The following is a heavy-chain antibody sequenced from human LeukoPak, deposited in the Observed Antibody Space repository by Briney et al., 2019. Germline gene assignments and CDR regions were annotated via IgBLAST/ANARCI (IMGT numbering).Heavy chain of an antibody. CDR2: IYYSGST. Sequence: SETLSLTCTVSGGSISSYYWSWIRQPPGMGLEWIGYIYYSGSTNYNPSLKSRVTISVDTSKNQFSLKLSSVTAADTAVYYCARLYYYGSGSYHLWFDPWGQGTLVTVSS. CDR1: GGSISSYY. J-gene: IGHJ5*02. CDR3: ARLYYYGSGSYHLWFDP. V-gene: IGHV4-59*01. D-gene: IGHD3-10*01.